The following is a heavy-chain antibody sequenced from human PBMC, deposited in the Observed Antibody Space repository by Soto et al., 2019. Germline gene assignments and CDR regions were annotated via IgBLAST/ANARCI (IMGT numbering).Heavy chain of an antibody. CDR3: ARAGYSSGWHYFDY. Sequence: PWGSLRLSCAASGFTFSSYSMNWVRQAPGKGLEWVSSISSSSSYIYYADSVKGRFTISRDNAKNSLYLQMNSLRAEDTAVYYCARAGYSSGWHYFDYWGQGTLVTVSS. J-gene: IGHJ4*02. D-gene: IGHD6-19*01. V-gene: IGHV3-21*01. CDR2: ISSSSSYI. CDR1: GFTFSSYS.